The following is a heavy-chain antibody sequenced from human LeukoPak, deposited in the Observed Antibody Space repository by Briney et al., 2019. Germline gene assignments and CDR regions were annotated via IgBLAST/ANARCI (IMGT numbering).Heavy chain of an antibody. CDR2: ISAYNGNT. J-gene: IGHJ4*02. V-gene: IGHV1-18*01. Sequence: ASVKVSCKASGYTFTSFGISWVRQAPGQGLEWMGWISAYNGNTNYAQTLQGRVTMTTDASTSTAYTELRSLRSDDTAVYYCARDLYYYDSSGYSTPSRRFDYWGQGTLVTVSS. CDR3: ARDLYYYDSSGYSTPSRRFDY. CDR1: GYTFTSFG. D-gene: IGHD3-22*01.